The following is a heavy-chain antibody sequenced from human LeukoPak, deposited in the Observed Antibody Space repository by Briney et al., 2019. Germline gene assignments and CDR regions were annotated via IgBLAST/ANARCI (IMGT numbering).Heavy chain of an antibody. CDR1: GFTFSSYE. J-gene: IGHJ4*02. Sequence: PGGSLRLSCTGSGFTFSSYEMNWVRQAPGKGLEWVSYISSSGSTIYYADSVKGRFTISRDNAKNSLYLQMNSLRAEDTAVYYCAIGGIAAQLAYFDYWGQGTLVTVSS. V-gene: IGHV3-48*03. D-gene: IGHD6-25*01. CDR2: ISSSGSTI. CDR3: AIGGIAAQLAYFDY.